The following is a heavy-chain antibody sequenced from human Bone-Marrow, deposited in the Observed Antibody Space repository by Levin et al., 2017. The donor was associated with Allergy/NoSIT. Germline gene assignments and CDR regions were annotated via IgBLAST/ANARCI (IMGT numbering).Heavy chain of an antibody. J-gene: IGHJ4*02. V-gene: IGHV1-69*06. CDR1: GGTFSSYA. D-gene: IGHD5-24*01. CDR2: IIPIFGTA. Sequence: SVKVSCKASGGTFSSYAISWVRQAPGQGLEWMGGIIPIFGTANYAQKFQGRVTITADKSTSTAYMELSSLRSEDTAVYYCARDRGGRDGYNSFDYWGQGTLVTVSS. CDR3: ARDRGGRDGYNSFDY.